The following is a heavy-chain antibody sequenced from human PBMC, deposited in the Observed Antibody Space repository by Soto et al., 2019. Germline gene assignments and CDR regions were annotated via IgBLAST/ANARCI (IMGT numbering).Heavy chain of an antibody. J-gene: IGHJ4*02. D-gene: IGHD3-22*01. CDR2: ISYDGSNK. V-gene: IGHV3-30-3*01. CDR3: ARETYYYDSSGYPTLSYFDY. Sequence: ESGGGVVQPGRSLRLSCAASGFTFSSYAMHWVRQAPGKGLEWVAVISYDGSNKYYADSVKGRFTISRDNSKNTLYLQMNSLRAEDTAVYYCARETYYYDSSGYPTLSYFDYWGQGTLVTVSS. CDR1: GFTFSSYA.